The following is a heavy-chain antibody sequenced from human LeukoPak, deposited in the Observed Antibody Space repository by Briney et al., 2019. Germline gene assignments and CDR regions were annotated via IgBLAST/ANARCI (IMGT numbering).Heavy chain of an antibody. D-gene: IGHD3-22*01. Sequence: PSETLSLTCAVYGGSFSGYYWSWIRQPPGKGLEWIGEINHSGSTNYNPSLKSRVTISVDTSKNQFSLKLSSVTAADTAVYYCARDRANYYDSSGFDYWGQGTLVTVSS. CDR1: GGSFSGYY. CDR3: ARDRANYYDSSGFDY. CDR2: INHSGST. V-gene: IGHV4-34*01. J-gene: IGHJ4*02.